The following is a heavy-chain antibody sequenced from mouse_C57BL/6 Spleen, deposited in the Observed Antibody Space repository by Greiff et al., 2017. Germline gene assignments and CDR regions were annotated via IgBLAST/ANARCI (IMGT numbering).Heavy chain of an antibody. D-gene: IGHD2-5*01. CDR1: GYSITSGYY. Sequence: EVKLVESGPGLVKPSQSLSLTCSVTGYSITSGYYWNWIRQFPGNKLEWMGYISYDGSNNYNPSLKNRISITRDTSKNQFFLKLNSVTTEDTATYYCASAYYSNYVDYWGQGTTLTVSS. J-gene: IGHJ2*01. CDR3: ASAYYSNYVDY. V-gene: IGHV3-6*01. CDR2: ISYDGSN.